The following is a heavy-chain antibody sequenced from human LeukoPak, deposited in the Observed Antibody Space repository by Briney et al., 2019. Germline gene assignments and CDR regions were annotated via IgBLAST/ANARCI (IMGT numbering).Heavy chain of an antibody. CDR3: AKDVDSSSWDYYGMDV. D-gene: IGHD6-13*01. CDR2: ISGRGGST. Sequence: GGSLRLSCAASGFTFSSYAMTWVRQAPGKGLEWVSAISGRGGSTYYADPVKGRFTIYRENSKNTLYLQMNSLRAEDTAVYYCAKDVDSSSWDYYGMDVWGKGTTVSVSS. J-gene: IGHJ6*04. CDR1: GFTFSSYA. V-gene: IGHV3-23*01.